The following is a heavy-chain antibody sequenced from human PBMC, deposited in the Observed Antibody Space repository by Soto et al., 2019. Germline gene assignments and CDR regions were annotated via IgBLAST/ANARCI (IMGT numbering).Heavy chain of an antibody. J-gene: IGHJ4*02. CDR1: GYSISSGYY. D-gene: IGHD6-13*01. Sequence: SETLSLTCPVSGYSISSGYYWGWIRQPPGKGLEWIGSIYHSGSTYYNPSLKSRVTISVDTSKNQFSLKLSSVTAADTAVYYCARVPGIAAAGLEFDYWGQGTLVTVYS. CDR2: IYHSGST. V-gene: IGHV4-38-2*02. CDR3: ARVPGIAAAGLEFDY.